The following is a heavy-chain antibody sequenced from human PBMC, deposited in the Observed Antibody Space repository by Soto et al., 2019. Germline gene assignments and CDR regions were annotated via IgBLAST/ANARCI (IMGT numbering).Heavy chain of an antibody. V-gene: IGHV1-18*04. CDR3: ARGELVRYYYYGMDV. CDR1: GYTFTSYG. Sequence: ASVKVSCKASGYTFTSYGISWVRQAPGQGLEWMGWISAYNGNTNYAQKLQGRVTMTTDTSTSTAYMELRSLRSDDTAVYYCARGELVRYYYYGMDVWGQGXTVTVYS. J-gene: IGHJ6*02. CDR2: ISAYNGNT. D-gene: IGHD6-6*01.